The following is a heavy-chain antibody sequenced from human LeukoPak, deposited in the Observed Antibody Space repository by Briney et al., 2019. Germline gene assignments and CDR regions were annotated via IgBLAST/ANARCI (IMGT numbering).Heavy chain of an antibody. CDR1: GCTFSSYT. CDR2: IIPILGIA. D-gene: IGHD3-3*01. V-gene: IGHV1-69*02. J-gene: IGHJ6*03. CDR3: ARVRFATPYYYMDV. Sequence: SVKVSCKGSGCTFSSYTISWVRQAPGQGLEWMGRIIPILGIANYAQKFQGRVTITADKSTSTAYMELSSLRSEDTAVYDCARVRFATPYYYMDVWGKGTTVTVSS.